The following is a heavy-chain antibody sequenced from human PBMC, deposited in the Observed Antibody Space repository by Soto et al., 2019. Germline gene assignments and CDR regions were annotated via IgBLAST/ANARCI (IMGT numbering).Heavy chain of an antibody. D-gene: IGHD3-10*02. CDR2: IYYTGST. Sequence: SETLSLTCAVYGGSFSGYYWSWIRQPPGKGLEWIGYIYYTGSTLYNPSLKSRVTMSLDTSKNQFSLNLRSVTAADTAVYYCARDVPGSSFFDYWGQGIMVTVSS. J-gene: IGHJ4*02. V-gene: IGHV4-59*01. CDR1: GGSFSGYY. CDR3: ARDVPGSSFFDY.